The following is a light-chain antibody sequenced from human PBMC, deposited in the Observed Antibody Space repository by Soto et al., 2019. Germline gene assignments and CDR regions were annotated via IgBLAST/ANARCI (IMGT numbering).Light chain of an antibody. Sequence: DIQMTQSPSTLSASVGDRVTITCRANQSISDWLAWYQQKPGKAPKLLIYDASNLESGVPSRFSGSGSGTEFTLTFSSLQPDDFAPYYCQPYNSSPLTFGGGTKMEIK. V-gene: IGKV1-5*01. J-gene: IGKJ4*01. CDR2: DAS. CDR1: QSISDW. CDR3: QPYNSSPLT.